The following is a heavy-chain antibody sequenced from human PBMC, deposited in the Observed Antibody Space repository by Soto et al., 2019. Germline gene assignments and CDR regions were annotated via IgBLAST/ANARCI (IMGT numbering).Heavy chain of an antibody. CDR3: ARDTGRGLRGLDY. J-gene: IGHJ4*02. CDR1: GGSISSYY. D-gene: IGHD5-18*01. CDR2: IYYSGST. Sequence: SETLSLTCTVSGGSISSYYWSWIRQPPGKGLEWIGYIYYSGSTNYNPSLKSRVTISVDTSKNQFSLKLSSVTAADTAVYYCARDTGRGLRGLDYWGQGTRVTVSS. V-gene: IGHV4-59*01.